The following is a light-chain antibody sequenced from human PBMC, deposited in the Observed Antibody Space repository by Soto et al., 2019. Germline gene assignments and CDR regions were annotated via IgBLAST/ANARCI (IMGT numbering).Light chain of an antibody. V-gene: IGKV3-15*01. CDR3: QQYNNWPSWT. CDR2: SAS. J-gene: IGKJ1*01. CDR1: QSISNN. Sequence: TQSPVTLSVSPGDRATLSCRANQSISNNLAWYQQKSGQAPRLLIYSASTRATGIPARFSGSGSGTEFTLTISSLQSEDFAVYYCQQYNNWPSWTFGQGTKVEIK.